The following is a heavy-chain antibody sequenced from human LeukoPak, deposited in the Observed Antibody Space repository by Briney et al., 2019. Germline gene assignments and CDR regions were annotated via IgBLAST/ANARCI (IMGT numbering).Heavy chain of an antibody. CDR3: ARRNYYDSSGYPFDY. CDR2: ISSSSSTI. CDR1: GFTFSSYS. V-gene: IGHV3-48*04. D-gene: IGHD3-22*01. Sequence: GGSLRLSCAASGFTFSSYSMNWVRQAPGQGLEWVSYISSSSSTIYYADSVKGRFTISRDNAKNSLYLQMNSLRAEDTAVYYCARRNYYDSSGYPFDYWGQGTLVTVSS. J-gene: IGHJ4*02.